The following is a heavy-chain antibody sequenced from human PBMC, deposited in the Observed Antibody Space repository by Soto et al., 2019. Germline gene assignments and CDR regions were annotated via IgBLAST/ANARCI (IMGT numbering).Heavy chain of an antibody. Sequence: GASVKVSCKASGYTFTSYGIVWVRQAPGQGLEWMGWISPYSGETRYAEKFQDRVTLTTGPSTKTAYMDLRNLKSDDTAVYWCTRGPVAGSDFWG. CDR1: GYTFTSYG. D-gene: IGHD6-19*01. V-gene: IGHV1-18*04. CDR3: TRGPVAGSDF. J-gene: IGHJ4*01. CDR2: ISPYSGET.